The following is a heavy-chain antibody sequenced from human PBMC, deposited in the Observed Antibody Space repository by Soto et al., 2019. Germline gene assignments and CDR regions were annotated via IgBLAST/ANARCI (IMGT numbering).Heavy chain of an antibody. CDR2: ISSNGGTT. J-gene: IGHJ5*02. V-gene: IGHV3-64*01. CDR1: GFTLGSYF. Sequence: EVQLVESGGGLVQPGGSLSLSCEASGFTLGSYFMHWVRQAPGKGLEYVSAISSNGGTTSYANSVKGRFTISRDNSKNMLYLQMGSLRAEDMAVYYCGGYSGDGIWSWGQGTLVTVSS. D-gene: IGHD1-26*01. CDR3: GGYSGDGIWS.